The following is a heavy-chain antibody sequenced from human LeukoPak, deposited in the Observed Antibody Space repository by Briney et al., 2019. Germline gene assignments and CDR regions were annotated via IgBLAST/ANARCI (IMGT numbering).Heavy chain of an antibody. CDR2: INPNSGGT. V-gene: IGHV1-2*02. Sequence: ASVKVSCKASGYTFTGYYMHWVRQAPGQGLEWMGWINPNSGGTNYAQKFQGRVTMTRDTSISTAYMELSRLRSDDTAVYYCARGHFIVVVPAANDYWGQGTLVTVSS. CDR1: GYTFTGYY. D-gene: IGHD2-2*01. CDR3: ARGHFIVVVPAANDY. J-gene: IGHJ4*02.